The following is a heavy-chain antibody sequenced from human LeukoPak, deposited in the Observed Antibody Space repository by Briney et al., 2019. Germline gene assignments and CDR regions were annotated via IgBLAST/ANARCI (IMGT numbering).Heavy chain of an antibody. D-gene: IGHD3-10*01. CDR3: ARVFPRAGITMARGVISWFDP. CDR2: IYYSGST. J-gene: IGHJ5*02. CDR1: GGSISSYY. Sequence: SETLSLTCTVSGGSISSYYWSWIRQPPGKGLEWIGYIYYSGSTNYNPSLKSRVTISVDTSKNQFSLKLSSVTAADTAVYYCARVFPRAGITMARGVISWFDPWGQGTLVTVSS. V-gene: IGHV4-59*08.